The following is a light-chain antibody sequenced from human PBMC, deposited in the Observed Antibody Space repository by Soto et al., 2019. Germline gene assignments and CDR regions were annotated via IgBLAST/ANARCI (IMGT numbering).Light chain of an antibody. CDR3: SSFTSISSVV. J-gene: IGLJ2*01. V-gene: IGLV2-14*03. CDR2: DVS. Sequence: QSALTQPASVSGSPGQSITISCTGTSSDIGGFNYVSWYQQHPGRAPKLMIYDVSHRPSGVSNRFSGSKSGITASLTISGLQAEDEADYYCSSFTSISSVVFGGGTKLTVL. CDR1: SSDIGGFNY.